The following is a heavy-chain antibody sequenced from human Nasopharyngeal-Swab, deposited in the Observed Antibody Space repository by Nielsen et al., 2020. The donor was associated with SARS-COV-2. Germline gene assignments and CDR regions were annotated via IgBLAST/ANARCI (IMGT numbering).Heavy chain of an antibody. J-gene: IGHJ4*02. CDR3: ARHEGHEDYFDY. Sequence: RHDPGKGLEWFGRIYYSGGTYYNPSLKIRVTISVDTSKNQYSLKLSPGTAADTAVYYCARHEGHEDYFDYWGQGTLVTVSS. CDR2: IYYSGGT. V-gene: IGHV4-39*01.